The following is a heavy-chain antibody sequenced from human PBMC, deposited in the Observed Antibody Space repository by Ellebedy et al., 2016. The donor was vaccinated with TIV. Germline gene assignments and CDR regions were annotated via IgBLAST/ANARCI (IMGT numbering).Heavy chain of an antibody. D-gene: IGHD1-26*01. V-gene: IGHV1-18*01. CDR2: INVYQGVT. CDR1: DDTLSNYG. J-gene: IGHJ5*02. Sequence: ASVKVSXXASDDTLSNYGISWVRQAPGRGPEWMGWINVYQGVTNYSPKFQGRVIITTDSSTNTAYMDLRSLRSEDTAVYYCARDTAGRGRFDPWGQGTLVTV. CDR3: ARDTAGRGRFDP.